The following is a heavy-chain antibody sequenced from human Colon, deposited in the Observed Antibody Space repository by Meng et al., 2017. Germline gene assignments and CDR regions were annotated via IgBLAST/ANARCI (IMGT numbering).Heavy chain of an antibody. D-gene: IGHD1-26*01. CDR2: AST. CDR3: ARDHMGSLDY. Sequence: VRRQESGPGLVRPSATLSLICSVSGGSVSSAGYQWSWIRQPPGKGLEWIGYASTNYNPSLKSRVTISVDTSKNQFSLRLTSVTAADTAVYYCARDHMGSLDYWGQGILVTVSS. J-gene: IGHJ4*02. CDR1: GGSVSSAGYQ. V-gene: IGHV4-61*08.